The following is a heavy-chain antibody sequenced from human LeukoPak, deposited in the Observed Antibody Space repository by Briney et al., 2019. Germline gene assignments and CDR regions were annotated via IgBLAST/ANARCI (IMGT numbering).Heavy chain of an antibody. Sequence: PSDTLSLTCTVSDGFITNYYWSWVRQPPGKGLEFIGYVHYSGTTNYNPSLRSRVTISIGTSKKHFFLKLNSVTAADTAVYYCATGYGDFRVEGRYFYSWGQGTLVTVSS. J-gene: IGHJ4*02. D-gene: IGHD4-17*01. CDR1: DGFITNYY. CDR2: VHYSGTT. CDR3: ATGYGDFRVEGRYFYS. V-gene: IGHV4-59*07.